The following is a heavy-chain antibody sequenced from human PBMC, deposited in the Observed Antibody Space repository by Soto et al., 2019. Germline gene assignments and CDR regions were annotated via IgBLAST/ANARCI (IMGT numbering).Heavy chain of an antibody. V-gene: IGHV4-31*02. CDR1: GGSLTSGGSC. D-gene: IGHD3-10*01. J-gene: IGHJ4*02. CDR2: IYFNGNT. CDR3: ARTLWYYFDY. Sequence: TLSLTCSVSGGSLTSGGSCWSWIRQHPGKDLEWIGYIYFNGNTYYNPSLRSRVTVSVDTSKNQFSLKLSSVTVADTAVYYCARTLWYYFDYCGQGTLVTVSS.